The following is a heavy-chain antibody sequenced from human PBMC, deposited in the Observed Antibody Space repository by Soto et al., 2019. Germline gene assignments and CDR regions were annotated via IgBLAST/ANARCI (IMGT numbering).Heavy chain of an antibody. V-gene: IGHV4-59*01. D-gene: IGHD1-26*01. CDR1: GASISSYY. Sequence: SETLSLTCPVSGASISSYYWSWIRQPPGKGLEWIGYIYYSGSTNYNPSLKSRVTMSVDTSKRQFSLKLSSVTAADTAVYYCAYGGSYDGYFDFWGQGALVTVSS. CDR2: IYYSGST. CDR3: AYGGSYDGYFDF. J-gene: IGHJ4*02.